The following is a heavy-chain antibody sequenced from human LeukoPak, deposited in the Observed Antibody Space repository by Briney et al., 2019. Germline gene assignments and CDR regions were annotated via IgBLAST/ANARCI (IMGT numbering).Heavy chain of an antibody. CDR3: AELGITMIGGV. CDR1: RFTLSSYA. V-gene: IGHV3-48*03. D-gene: IGHD3-10*02. Sequence: GGSLRLSCVVSRFTLSSYAMSWVRQAPGKGLEWVSYISSSGSTIYYADSVKGRFTISRDNAKNSLYLRMNSLRAEDTAVYYCAELGITMIGGVWGKGTTVTISS. J-gene: IGHJ6*04. CDR2: ISSSGSTI.